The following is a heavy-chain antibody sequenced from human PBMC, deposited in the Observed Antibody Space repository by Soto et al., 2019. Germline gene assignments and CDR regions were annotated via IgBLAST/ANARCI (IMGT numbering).Heavy chain of an antibody. D-gene: IGHD5-12*01. Sequence: PSETLSLTCTVSGGSLSIGDYYWSWIRQPPGKGLEWIGYIYDSENTYYNPPLRRRITISEDTSKAQFSLTLSYVTAGDTAVYYCASSVYGAYDTEGFDIWGQGTTVTVSS. J-gene: IGHJ3*02. CDR3: ASSVYGAYDTEGFDI. V-gene: IGHV4-30-4*01. CDR1: GGSLSIGDYY. CDR2: IYDSENT.